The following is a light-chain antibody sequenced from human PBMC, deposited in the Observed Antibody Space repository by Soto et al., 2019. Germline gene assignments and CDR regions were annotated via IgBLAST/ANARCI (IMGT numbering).Light chain of an antibody. CDR3: QQYGSSLWT. Sequence: EIGLKHSKIAVSLSQGERATLSGRASQSVTNSLAWYQQKPGQAPRLLVYDASNRATGIPTRFSGSGSGTDFTLTISRLEPEDFAVYYCQQYGSSLWTFGQGALVDI. V-gene: IGKV3-20*01. J-gene: IGKJ1*01. CDR2: DAS. CDR1: QSVTNS.